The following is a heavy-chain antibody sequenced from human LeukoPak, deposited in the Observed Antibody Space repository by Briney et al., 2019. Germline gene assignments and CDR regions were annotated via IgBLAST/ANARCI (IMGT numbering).Heavy chain of an antibody. CDR1: GFTFSNYA. V-gene: IGHV3-23*01. Sequence: GGSLRLSCAASGFTFSNYAMRWVRQAPATGLECVSDISGSGGSTYYADSVKGRFTISRDHSKNTLYLQMNSLRAEDTAVYYCAKDPQVVTAIKRLNYFDYWGQGTLVTVSS. D-gene: IGHD2-21*02. J-gene: IGHJ4*02. CDR2: ISGSGGST. CDR3: AKDPQVVTAIKRLNYFDY.